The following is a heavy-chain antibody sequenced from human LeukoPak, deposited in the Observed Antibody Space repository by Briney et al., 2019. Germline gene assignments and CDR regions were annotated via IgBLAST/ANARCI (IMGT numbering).Heavy chain of an antibody. Sequence: SSETLSLTCTVSGGSISGYYWSWIRQPPGKGLEWVGYTFYSGSTNYNPSLKSRVTISVDRSKNQFSLRLSSVTAADTAFYYCARHRFGSFGSGSSSYYFDYWGQGTLVTVSS. CDR1: GGSISGYY. D-gene: IGHD3-10*01. CDR3: ARHRFGSFGSGSSSYYFDY. V-gene: IGHV4-59*08. CDR2: TFYSGST. J-gene: IGHJ4*02.